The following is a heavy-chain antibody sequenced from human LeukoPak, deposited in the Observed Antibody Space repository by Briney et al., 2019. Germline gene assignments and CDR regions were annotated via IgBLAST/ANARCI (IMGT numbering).Heavy chain of an antibody. CDR3: ARRFGEFDY. V-gene: IGHV4-61*01. J-gene: IGHJ4*02. CDR2: IYYSGST. D-gene: IGHD3-10*01. CDR1: GYSISSGYD. Sequence: SETLSLTCTVSGYSISSGYDWGWIRQPPGKGLEWIGYIYYSGSTNYNPSLKSRVTISVDTSKNQFSLKLSSVTAADTAVYYCARRFGEFDYWGQGTLVTVSS.